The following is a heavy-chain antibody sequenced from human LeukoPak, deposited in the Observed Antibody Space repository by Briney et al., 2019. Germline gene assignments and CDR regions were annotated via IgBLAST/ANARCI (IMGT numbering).Heavy chain of an antibody. Sequence: GVSLRLSCAASGFTFSSYAMNWVRQAPGKGLEWVSSLIGSGGNTYYADSVKGRFTISRDNSKNTLFLQMNSLRAEDTAVYYCAKSASVAGWFYFDSWGQGTLVTVSS. CDR1: GFTFSSYA. CDR2: LIGSGGNT. CDR3: AKSASVAGWFYFDS. D-gene: IGHD6-19*01. J-gene: IGHJ4*02. V-gene: IGHV3-23*01.